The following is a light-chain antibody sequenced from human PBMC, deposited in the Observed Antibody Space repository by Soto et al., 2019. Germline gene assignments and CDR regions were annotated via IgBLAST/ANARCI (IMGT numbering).Light chain of an antibody. CDR3: SSYAGRNNVV. CDR1: SSDVGRYNY. CDR2: EVS. V-gene: IGLV2-8*01. J-gene: IGLJ2*01. Sequence: QSVLTQPPSASGSPGQSATISCTGTSSDVGRYNYVSWYQQHPGKAPKLIIYEVSKRPSGVPDRFSGSKSGNTASLTVSGLQAEDEGDYYCSSYAGRNNVVFGGGTQLTVL.